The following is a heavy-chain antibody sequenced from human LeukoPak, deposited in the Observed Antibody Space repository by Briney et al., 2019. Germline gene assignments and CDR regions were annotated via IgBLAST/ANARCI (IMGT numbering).Heavy chain of an antibody. CDR1: GFTFSSYS. Sequence: GGSLRLSCAASGFTFSSYSMNWVRQAPGKGLEWVSSISSSSSYIYYADSVKGRFTISRDNAKNSLYLQMNSLRAEDTAVYYCARDSYYYDSSGYYPYWGQGTLVTVSS. V-gene: IGHV3-21*01. D-gene: IGHD3-22*01. J-gene: IGHJ4*02. CDR2: ISSSSSYI. CDR3: ARDSYYYDSSGYYPY.